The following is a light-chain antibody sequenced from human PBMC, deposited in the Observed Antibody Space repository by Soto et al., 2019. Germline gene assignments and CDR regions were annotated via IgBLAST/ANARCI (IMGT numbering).Light chain of an antibody. CDR3: RQSYSTPYT. CDR2: AAS. V-gene: IGKV1-39*01. CDR1: QSISSY. Sequence: DIQMTQSPSSLSASVGDRVTITCRASQSISSYLNWYQQKPGKAPKLLIYAASSLQSGVPSRFSGKGSGTEFTLTISSLQPEDFATYYCRQSYSTPYTFGQGTKLEIK. J-gene: IGKJ2*01.